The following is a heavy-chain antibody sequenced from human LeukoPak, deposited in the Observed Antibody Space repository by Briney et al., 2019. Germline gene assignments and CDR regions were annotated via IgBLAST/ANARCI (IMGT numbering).Heavy chain of an antibody. CDR1: GYTFTSYG. V-gene: IGHV1-18*01. Sequence: ASVKVSCKTSGYTFTSYGITWVRQAPGQGLEWMGWISDYNGNTNYAQKVQGRVTMTTDTSTTTAYMELRSLISDDTAVYYCARDNDSRDPPHFDYWGQGTLVTVSS. D-gene: IGHD3-16*01. J-gene: IGHJ4*02. CDR3: ARDNDSRDPPHFDY. CDR2: ISDYNGNT.